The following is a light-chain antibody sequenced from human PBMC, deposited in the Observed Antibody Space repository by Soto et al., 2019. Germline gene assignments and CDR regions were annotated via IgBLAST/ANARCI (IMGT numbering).Light chain of an antibody. CDR1: SSDVGSYNL. CDR3: CSYAGSSTPVI. Sequence: QSVLTQPASVSGSPGQSITISCTGTSSDVGSYNLVSWYQQHPGKAPKLMIYEVSKRPSGVSNRFSGSKSGNTASLTISGLQAEDEADYYCCSYAGSSTPVIFGTGTKLPVL. J-gene: IGLJ1*01. CDR2: EVS. V-gene: IGLV2-23*02.